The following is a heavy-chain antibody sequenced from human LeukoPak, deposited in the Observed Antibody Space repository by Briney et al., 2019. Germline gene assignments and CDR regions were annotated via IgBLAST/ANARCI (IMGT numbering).Heavy chain of an antibody. V-gene: IGHV3-7*03. Sequence: GGSLRLSRAASGFTFSPYWMSWVRQAPGMGLEWVANIKQDGSEKYYVDSVKGRFTISRDNAKKSLYLQMNSLRAEDTAIYYCARDGRGYTYGNDYWGQGTLVTVSS. CDR3: ARDGRGYTYGNDY. D-gene: IGHD5-18*01. CDR1: GFTFSPYW. CDR2: IKQDGSEK. J-gene: IGHJ4*02.